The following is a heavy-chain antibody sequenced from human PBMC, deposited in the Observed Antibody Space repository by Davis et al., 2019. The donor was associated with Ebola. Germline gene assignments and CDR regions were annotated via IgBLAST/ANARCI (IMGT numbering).Heavy chain of an antibody. CDR3: ARPMVATPYYYYGMDI. CDR2: MSGDHLYT. CDR1: GFTFTDYY. Sequence: SLKISCVASGFTFTDYYMTWIRQAPGKGLEWVSYMSGDHLYTNYADSVRGRFTISRGNAKNSLYLQMDSLRAEDTAVYYCARPMVATPYYYYGMDIWGKGTTVTVSS. D-gene: IGHD5-12*01. J-gene: IGHJ6*04. V-gene: IGHV3-11*06.